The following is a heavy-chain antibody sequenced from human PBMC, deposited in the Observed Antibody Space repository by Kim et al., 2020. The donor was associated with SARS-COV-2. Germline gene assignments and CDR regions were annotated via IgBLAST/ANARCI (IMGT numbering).Heavy chain of an antibody. D-gene: IGHD2-15*01. J-gene: IGHJ4*02. CDR3: ARSMALYYFEY. V-gene: IGHV4-61*02. Sequence: SETLSLTCTVSDDSISSGSYYWSWIRQPAGKGLEWIGRVHTSGNINYNPSLKSRVTISVDTSKRQFSLGLSSVTAADTAVYYCARSMALYYFEYWGQGTLVNVSS. CDR1: DDSISSGSYY. CDR2: VHTSGNI.